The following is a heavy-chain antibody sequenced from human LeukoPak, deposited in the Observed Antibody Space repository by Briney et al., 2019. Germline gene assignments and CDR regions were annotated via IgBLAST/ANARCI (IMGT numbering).Heavy chain of an antibody. Sequence: GGSLRLSCAASGFTFSSYAMSWVRQAPGKGLEWVSAISGSGGSTYYADSVKGRFTISRDNSKNTLYLQMNGLRAEDTAVYYCAKDLVGWFGELFTGDFDYWGQGTLVTVSS. D-gene: IGHD3-10*01. CDR2: ISGSGGST. V-gene: IGHV3-23*01. CDR3: AKDLVGWFGELFTGDFDY. J-gene: IGHJ4*02. CDR1: GFTFSSYA.